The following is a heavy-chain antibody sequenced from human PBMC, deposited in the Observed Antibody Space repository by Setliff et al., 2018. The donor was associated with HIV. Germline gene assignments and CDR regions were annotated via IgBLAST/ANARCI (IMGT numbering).Heavy chain of an antibody. V-gene: IGHV3-21*01. J-gene: IGHJ4*02. CDR3: ARSSSGWYVDDY. CDR2: ISSSSSYI. D-gene: IGHD6-19*01. CDR1: GFTFSSYS. Sequence: GGSLRLSCAASGFTFSSYSMNWVRQAPGKGLEWVSSISSSSSYIYYADSVKGRFTISRDNAKNSLYLQMNSLRAEDTAVYYCARSSSGWYVDDYWGQGTLVTVSS.